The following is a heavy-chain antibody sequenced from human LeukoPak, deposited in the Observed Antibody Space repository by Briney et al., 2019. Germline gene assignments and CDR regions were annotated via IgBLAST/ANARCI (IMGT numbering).Heavy chain of an antibody. CDR1: GGSISSSSYH. V-gene: IGHV4-39*01. Sequence: SETLFLTCTVSGGSISSSSYHWGWIRQPPGKGLEWIGSIYYSGSTYYNPSLKSRVTISVDTSKNQFSLKLSSVTAADTAVYYCSHIVGATTADYWGQGTLVTVSS. D-gene: IGHD1-26*01. J-gene: IGHJ4*02. CDR2: IYYSGST. CDR3: SHIVGATTADY.